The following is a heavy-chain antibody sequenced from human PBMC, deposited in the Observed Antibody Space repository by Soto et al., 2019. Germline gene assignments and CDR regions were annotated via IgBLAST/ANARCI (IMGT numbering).Heavy chain of an antibody. CDR1: GFTFSTSW. CDR2: INGDGSEE. J-gene: IGHJ4*02. Sequence: EVQLVESGGVLVQPWGSLRVSCAASGFTFSTSWMNWVRQAPGKGLEWVANINGDGSEEYYVDSVRGRFTISRDNVKNSLFLQMNSLRAEDTAVYYCAAGFPPDYWGQGTLVTVSS. D-gene: IGHD3-10*01. CDR3: AAGFPPDY. V-gene: IGHV3-7*01.